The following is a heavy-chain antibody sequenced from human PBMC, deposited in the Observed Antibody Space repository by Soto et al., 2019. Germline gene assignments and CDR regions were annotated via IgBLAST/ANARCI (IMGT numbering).Heavy chain of an antibody. CDR3: ASGRGFRFGH. CDR1: GFTIASHW. Sequence: PGGSLRLSCAASGFTIASHWMNWVRQAPGKGLEWVANIKQDGSEKYYVDSVKGRFTISRDNAKNSLYLQMNSLRVEDTAVYYCASGRGFRFGHWGQGTQVTVSS. CDR2: IKQDGSEK. V-gene: IGHV3-7*01. J-gene: IGHJ4*02. D-gene: IGHD3-10*01.